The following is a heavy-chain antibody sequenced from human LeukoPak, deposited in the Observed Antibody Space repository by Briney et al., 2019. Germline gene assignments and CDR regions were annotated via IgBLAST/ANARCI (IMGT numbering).Heavy chain of an antibody. V-gene: IGHV3-7*01. D-gene: IGHD2/OR15-2a*01. CDR2: IKEDGSEK. Sequence: PGGSLRLSCVASGFMFSSNTMTWVRQAPGKGLEWVANIKEDGSEKHYVDSVKGRSTISRDNAKNSLYLQMNSLRAEDTAVYYCATGGRRYYADWGQGTLVTVSS. CDR3: ATGGRRYYAD. CDR1: GFMFSSNT. J-gene: IGHJ4*02.